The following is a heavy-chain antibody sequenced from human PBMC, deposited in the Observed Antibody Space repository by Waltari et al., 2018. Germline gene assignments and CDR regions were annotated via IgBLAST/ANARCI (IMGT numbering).Heavy chain of an antibody. CDR3: ARVGITDYYYYYMDV. CDR1: GFTFSSYS. Sequence: EVQLVESGGGLVKPGGSLRLSCAASGFTFSSYSMNWVRQAPGKGLEWVSSISSSSSYIYYADSVKGRFTISRDNAKNSLYLQMNSLRAEDTAVYYCARVGITDYYYYYMDVWGKGTTVTVSS. CDR2: ISSSSSYI. V-gene: IGHV3-21*01. J-gene: IGHJ6*03.